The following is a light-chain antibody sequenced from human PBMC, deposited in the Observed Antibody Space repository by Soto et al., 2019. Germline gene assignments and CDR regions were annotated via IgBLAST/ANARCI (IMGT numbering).Light chain of an antibody. CDR3: QQSYSTLLIT. J-gene: IGKJ5*01. V-gene: IGKV1-39*01. Sequence: DIQMTQSPSFLSASVGDRVTISCRASQAINTYLNWYQQKPGKAPKLLIYGTSDLQNGVPSRFSGGGSGTDFTLTISSLQPEDCATDYCQQSYSTLLITFGQGTRLEV. CDR1: QAINTY. CDR2: GTS.